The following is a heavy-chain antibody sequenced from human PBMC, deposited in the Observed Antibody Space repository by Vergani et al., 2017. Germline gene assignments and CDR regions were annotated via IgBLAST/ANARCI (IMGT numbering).Heavy chain of an antibody. CDR1: LGTFSSYA. D-gene: IGHD1-14*01. CDR3: DGSTAESDY. V-gene: IGHV1-69*04. Sequence: QVQLVQSGAEVKKPGSSVQVSCNASLGTFSSYAIRWVRQAPGQGLAWSGMIIPILGIANYAQKFQGRVTITADKSTSTAYMELSSLRSEDTAVYYCDGSTAESDYWGQGTLVTVSS. CDR2: IIPILGIA. J-gene: IGHJ4*02.